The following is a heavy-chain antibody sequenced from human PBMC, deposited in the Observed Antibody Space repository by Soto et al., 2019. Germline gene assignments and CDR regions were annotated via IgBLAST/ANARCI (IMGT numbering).Heavy chain of an antibody. Sequence: GESLKISCQGSGYSFTSYWIGWVRQMPGKGLEWMEIIYPGDSDTRYSPSFQGQVTISADKSISTAYLQWSSLKASDTAMYYCARDRVYYDSSGYYYDREILDAFDIWGQGTMVTVS. CDR3: ARDRVYYDSSGYYYDREILDAFDI. CDR1: GYSFTSYW. CDR2: IYPGDSDT. D-gene: IGHD3-22*01. V-gene: IGHV5-51*01. J-gene: IGHJ3*02.